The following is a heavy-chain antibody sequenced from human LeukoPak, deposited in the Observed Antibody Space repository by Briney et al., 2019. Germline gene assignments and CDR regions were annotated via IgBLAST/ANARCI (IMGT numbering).Heavy chain of an antibody. D-gene: IGHD5/OR15-5a*01. CDR3: AGADGSSYSLDETFDY. CDR2: IIPLFDIT. V-gene: IGHV1-69*04. Sequence: SVKVSCKASGGTFSSYAINWVQQAPGQGLEWMGRIIPLFDITNYAQKFQGRVTITADKSTSTAYMELSSLRSEDTALYYCAGADGSSYSLDETFDYWGQGTLVTVSS. CDR1: GGTFSSYA. J-gene: IGHJ4*02.